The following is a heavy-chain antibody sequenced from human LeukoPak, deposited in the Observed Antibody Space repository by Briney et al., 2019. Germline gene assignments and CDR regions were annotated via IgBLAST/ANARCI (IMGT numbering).Heavy chain of an antibody. CDR1: GFTFSRYR. CDR3: VRDQGAFDM. Sequence: GGSLRLSCAASGFTFSRYRMNWVRQAPGKGLEWVSYISSTTNRTHYADSVKGRFTISRDNAKNSLYLQMNSLRDEDTAVYYCVRDQGAFDMWGQGTMVTVSS. V-gene: IGHV3-48*02. J-gene: IGHJ3*02. CDR2: ISSTTNRT.